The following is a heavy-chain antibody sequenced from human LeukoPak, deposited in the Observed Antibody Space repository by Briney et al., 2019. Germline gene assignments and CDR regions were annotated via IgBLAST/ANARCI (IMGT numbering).Heavy chain of an antibody. V-gene: IGHV4-59*01. CDR2: IYYSWST. D-gene: IGHD6-19*01. CDR3: ARESSGWYDQYFQH. J-gene: IGHJ1*01. CDR1: GGSIGSYY. Sequence: SSETLSLTCTVSGGSIGSYYWSWIRQPPGKGLEGIGYIYYSWSTNYNPSLKSRVTISVDTSNNQFSLKLSSVTAADTAVYYCARESSGWYDQYFQHWGQGTLVTVSS.